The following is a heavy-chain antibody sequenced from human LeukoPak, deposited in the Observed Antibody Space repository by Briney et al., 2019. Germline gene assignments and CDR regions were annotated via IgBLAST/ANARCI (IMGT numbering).Heavy chain of an antibody. J-gene: IGHJ3*02. V-gene: IGHV3-48*04. CDR3: ASHTGAGVAFRPFHI. D-gene: IGHD2-8*01. CDR1: GFTFSTHD. Sequence: GGSLRLSCAASGFTFSTHDLYWVRQAPGAGLEGVSFISSRSSTIYYAQSVKGRFTISRDSGKNSLHLQRDSLRAEGTALYHFASHTGAGVAFRPFHIWGQGPMVPVSS. CDR2: ISSRSSTI.